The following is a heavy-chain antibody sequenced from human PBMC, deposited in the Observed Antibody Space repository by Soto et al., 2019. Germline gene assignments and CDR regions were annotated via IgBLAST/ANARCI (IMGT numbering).Heavy chain of an antibody. V-gene: IGHV3-23*01. CDR2: ISYSGGNT. J-gene: IGHJ4*02. CDR1: GFTFSSFG. D-gene: IGHD1-26*01. Sequence: EVQLLESGGGLEQPGGSLRLSCAASGFTFSSFGMSWVRQAPGKGLEWVSSISYSGGNTYYADSVKGRFTISRDNSKNTLYLQMNSLRAEDTAVYYCSKSLGATRTFDSWGQGTLFTVSS. CDR3: SKSLGATRTFDS.